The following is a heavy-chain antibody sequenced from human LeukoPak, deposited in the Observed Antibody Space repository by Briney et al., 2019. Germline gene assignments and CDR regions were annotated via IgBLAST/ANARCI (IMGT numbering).Heavy chain of an antibody. D-gene: IGHD3-22*01. CDR1: HFTFSSYD. Sequence: PGGSLRLSCAASHFTFSSYDMSLVRQAPGKGLEWVSRINSDGSSTCYADSVKGRVTISRDNAKNTLYLQMNSLRAEDTAVYYCAREGSSGYYPDYYYYMDVWGKGTTVTVSS. CDR2: INSDGSST. J-gene: IGHJ6*03. CDR3: AREGSSGYYPDYYYYMDV. V-gene: IGHV3-74*01.